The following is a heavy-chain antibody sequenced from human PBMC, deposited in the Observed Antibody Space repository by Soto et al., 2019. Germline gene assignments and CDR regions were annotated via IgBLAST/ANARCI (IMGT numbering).Heavy chain of an antibody. CDR1: GYTFTSCA. CDR3: ARDQGYSYGYN. J-gene: IGHJ4*02. CDR2: INAGNGNT. D-gene: IGHD5-18*01. V-gene: IGHV1-3*01. Sequence: GASVKVSCKASGYTFTSCAMQWVRQAPGQRLEWMGWINAGNGNTKYSQKFQGRVTITRDTSASTAYMELSSLRSEDTAVYYCARDQGYSYGYNWGQGTLVTVSS.